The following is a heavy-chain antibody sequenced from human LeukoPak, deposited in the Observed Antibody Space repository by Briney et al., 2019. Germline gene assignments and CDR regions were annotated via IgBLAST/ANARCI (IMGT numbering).Heavy chain of an antibody. V-gene: IGHV3-43*01. CDR2: INRRGHT. D-gene: IGHD2-21*02. CDR3: AKEVDCPSDCLFFHS. CDR1: GFTFDRFT. J-gene: IGHJ4*02. Sequence: GGSLRLSCAASGFTFDRFTIHWVRQTPGKRLEWVSLINRRGHTFYADSVKGRFTISRDNSRNSVFLQMNSLRPEDTALYHCAKEVDCPSDCLFFHSWGQGTLVTVSS.